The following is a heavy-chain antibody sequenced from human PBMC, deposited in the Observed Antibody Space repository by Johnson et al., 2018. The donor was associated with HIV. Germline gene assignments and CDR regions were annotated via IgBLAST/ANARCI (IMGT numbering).Heavy chain of an antibody. V-gene: IGHV3-30*04. CDR3: APGGRVGGSYGDAFDI. Sequence: VQLVESGGGLVQPGGSLRLSCAASGFTFSSYAMHWVRQAPGKGLEWVAVISYDGSNKYYADSVKGRFTISRDNAKNSLYLQMNSLRAEDTAVYYCAPGGRVGGSYGDAFDIWGQGTMVTVSS. D-gene: IGHD1-26*01. CDR1: GFTFSSYA. J-gene: IGHJ3*02. CDR2: ISYDGSNK.